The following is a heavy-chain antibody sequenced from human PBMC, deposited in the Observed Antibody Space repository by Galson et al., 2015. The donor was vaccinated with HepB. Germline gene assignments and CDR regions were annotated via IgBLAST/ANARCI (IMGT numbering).Heavy chain of an antibody. V-gene: IGHV5-51*01. D-gene: IGHD6-13*01. CDR1: GHSFTSYW. CDR3: ARPPWSSPPRGPQP. J-gene: IGHJ5*02. CDR2: IYPGDSET. Sequence: QSGAEVKKPGESLKISCKDSGHSFTSYWIGWVRQMPGKGLEWMGIIYPGDSETRYSPSFQGQVTISADKSVSTAYLQWSSLRASDTAIYYCARPPWSSPPRGPQPWGQGTLVTVSS.